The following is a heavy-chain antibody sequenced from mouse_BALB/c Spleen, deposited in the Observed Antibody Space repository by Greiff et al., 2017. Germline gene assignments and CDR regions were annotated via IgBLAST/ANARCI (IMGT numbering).Heavy chain of an antibody. Sequence: VQLVESGAELAKPGASVKMSCKASGYTFTSYWMHWVKQRPGQGLEWIGYINPSTGYTEYNQKFKDKATLTADKSSSTAYMQLSSLTSEDSAVYDSARTGTSYAMDYWGQGTSVTVSS. CDR2: INPSTGYT. J-gene: IGHJ4*01. V-gene: IGHV1-7*01. CDR3: ARTGTSYAMDY. D-gene: IGHD4-1*01. CDR1: GYTFTSYW.